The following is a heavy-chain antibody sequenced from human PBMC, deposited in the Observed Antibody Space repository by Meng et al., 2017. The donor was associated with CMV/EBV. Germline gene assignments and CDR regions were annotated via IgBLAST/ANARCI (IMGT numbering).Heavy chain of an antibody. J-gene: IGHJ3*02. CDR1: GFTFSSYG. D-gene: IGHD3-3*01. V-gene: IGHV3-30*02. Sequence: GGSLRLSCAASGFTFSSYGMHWVRQAPGKGLEWVAFIRYDGSEKYYVDSVKGRFTISRDNAKNSLYLQMNSLRAEDTAVYYCARALRFLESYDAFDIWGQGTMVTVSS. CDR2: IRYDGSEK. CDR3: ARALRFLESYDAFDI.